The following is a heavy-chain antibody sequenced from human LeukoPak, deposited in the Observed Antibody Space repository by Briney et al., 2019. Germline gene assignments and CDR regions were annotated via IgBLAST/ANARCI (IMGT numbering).Heavy chain of an antibody. CDR2: INPNTGGT. CDR1: GYIFTSYG. J-gene: IGHJ5*02. V-gene: IGHV1-2*02. Sequence: ASVKVSCKASGYIFTSYGISWVRQAPGQGLEWMGWINPNTGGTKYAQKFQDRVTMTRDTSISTAYMELSRLRSDDTAVYYCARPLRVTMIRGAAFRASSDFDPWGQGTLVTVSS. D-gene: IGHD3-10*01. CDR3: ARPLRVTMIRGAAFRASSDFDP.